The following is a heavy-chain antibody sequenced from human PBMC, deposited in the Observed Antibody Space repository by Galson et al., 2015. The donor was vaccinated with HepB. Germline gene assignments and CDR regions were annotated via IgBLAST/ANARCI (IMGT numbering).Heavy chain of an antibody. D-gene: IGHD3-22*01. V-gene: IGHV3-20*04. Sequence: SLRLSCAASGFTFDDYGMSWVRQAPGKGLEWVSGINWNGGSTGYADSVKGRFTISRDNAKNSLYLQMNSLRAEDTALYYCARDFGYYDSSGYYLDGNYYYYGMDVWGQGTTVTVSS. CDR1: GFTFDDYG. CDR3: ARDFGYYDSSGYYLDGNYYYYGMDV. CDR2: INWNGGST. J-gene: IGHJ6*02.